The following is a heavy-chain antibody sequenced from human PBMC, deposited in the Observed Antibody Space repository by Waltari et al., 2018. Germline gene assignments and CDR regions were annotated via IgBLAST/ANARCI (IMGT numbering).Heavy chain of an antibody. D-gene: IGHD4-17*01. CDR3: ARHMTTVTTSSFDY. CDR1: GGSISSSSYY. Sequence: QLQLQESGPGLVKPSETLSLTCTVSGGSISSSSYYWGWIRQPPGKGLEWIGSITHSGSSYYNPSLRSRVTLLVDTSKNQFSLRVNSVTAADMALYYCARHMTTVTTSSFDYWGQGALVTVSS. J-gene: IGHJ4*02. V-gene: IGHV4-39*07. CDR2: ITHSGSS.